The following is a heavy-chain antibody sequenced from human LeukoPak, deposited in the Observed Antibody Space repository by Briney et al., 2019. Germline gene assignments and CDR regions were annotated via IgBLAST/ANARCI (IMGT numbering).Heavy chain of an antibody. CDR3: AGTYYDILTGYS. Sequence: GGSLRLSCAASGFTFSSYGMHWVRQAPGKGLEWVAVIWYGGSNKYYADSVKGRFTISRDNSKNTLYLQMNSLRAEDTAVYYCAGTYYDILTGYSWGQGTLVTVSS. D-gene: IGHD3-9*01. CDR1: GFTFSSYG. J-gene: IGHJ4*02. V-gene: IGHV3-33*08. CDR2: IWYGGSNK.